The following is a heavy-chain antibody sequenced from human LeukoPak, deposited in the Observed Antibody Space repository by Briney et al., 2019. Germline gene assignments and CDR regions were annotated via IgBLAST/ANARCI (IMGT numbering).Heavy chain of an antibody. CDR2: ISSSGSTK. D-gene: IGHD6-13*01. CDR3: ARLSVAGTWFDY. V-gene: IGHV3-48*04. J-gene: IGHJ4*02. Sequence: VRSLRLSCAASGFTFSTYGMHWVRQAPGKGLEWLSYISSSGSTKYYADSVKGRFTISRDNAKKSLYLQMNSLRAEDTAVYYCARLSVAGTWFDYWGQGTLVTVSS. CDR1: GFTFSTYG.